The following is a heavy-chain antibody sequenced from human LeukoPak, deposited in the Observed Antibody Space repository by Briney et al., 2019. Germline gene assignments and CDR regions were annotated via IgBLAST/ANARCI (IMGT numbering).Heavy chain of an antibody. V-gene: IGHV3-7*01. CDR1: GFSFSTYT. CDR2: IKQDGSEK. J-gene: IGHJ3*02. Sequence: GGSLRLSCAASGFSFSTYTMNWVRQAPGKGLGWVANIKQDGSEKYYVDSVKGRFTISRDNAKNSLYLQMNSLRAEDTAVYYCAREGTVTPAFDIWGQGTMVTVSS. D-gene: IGHD4-17*01. CDR3: AREGTVTPAFDI.